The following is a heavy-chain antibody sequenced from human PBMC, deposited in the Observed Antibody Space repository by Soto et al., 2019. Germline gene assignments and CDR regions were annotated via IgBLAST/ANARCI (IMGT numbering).Heavy chain of an antibody. Sequence: QVQLVQSGAEVKKPGSSVKVSCKASGDTFSSFAISWVRQAPGQGLEWRGGIIPIFRTPKYAQKFQGRVTIPADEPTSTASMELSSLRSEDTSVYYWARDKDREQLGGKYYYALDVWGQGTTVIVSS. CDR2: IIPIFRTP. D-gene: IGHD3-3*02. CDR1: GDTFSSFA. J-gene: IGHJ6*02. CDR3: ARDKDREQLGGKYYYALDV. V-gene: IGHV1-69*12.